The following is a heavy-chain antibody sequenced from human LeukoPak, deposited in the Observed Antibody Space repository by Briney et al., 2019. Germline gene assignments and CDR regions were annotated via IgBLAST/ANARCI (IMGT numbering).Heavy chain of an antibody. CDR3: AGEILGARAFEY. J-gene: IGHJ4*02. Sequence: SETLSLTCTVSGGSISTSNYYWGWIRPPPGKGRDWIGNIFYSGSTYYGPSLKSRLTISLDTSRNQFSLKLNSVTAADTAVYYCAGEILGARAFEYWGQGILVTVSS. CDR1: GGSISTSNYY. D-gene: IGHD1-26*01. V-gene: IGHV4-39*07. CDR2: IFYSGST.